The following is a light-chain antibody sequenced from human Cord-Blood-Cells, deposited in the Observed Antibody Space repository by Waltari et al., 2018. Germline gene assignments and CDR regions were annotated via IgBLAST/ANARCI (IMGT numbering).Light chain of an antibody. V-gene: IGKV1D-13*01. CDR2: DDS. Sequence: IQLTQSPSSLSAAVRDTVTINCRASQGISSALAWYQQKPGTAPKLLIYDDSSLESGVPSRFSGSGSWTDFTLTISSLQPEDFATYYCQQFNNYPITFGQGTRLEIK. CDR3: QQFNNYPIT. CDR1: QGISSA. J-gene: IGKJ5*01.